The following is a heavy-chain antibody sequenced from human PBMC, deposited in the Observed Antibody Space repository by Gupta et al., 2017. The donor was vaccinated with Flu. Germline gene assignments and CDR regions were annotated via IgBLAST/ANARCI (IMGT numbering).Heavy chain of an antibody. CDR2: IWFVGNDE. CDR3: SGDPSGDFGGFES. V-gene: IGHV3-33*01. Sequence: GKNGVRQAPGKGLEWVGIIWFVGNDEYYADSVKGRFTISRNNSNNVMYLQMNSLTGEDTADYYCSGDPSGDFGGFESWGRGTTVTISS. D-gene: IGHD3-16*01. J-gene: IGHJ3*02. CDR1: G.